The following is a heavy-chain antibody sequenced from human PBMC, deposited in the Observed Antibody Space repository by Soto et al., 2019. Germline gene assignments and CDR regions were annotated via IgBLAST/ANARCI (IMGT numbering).Heavy chain of an antibody. Sequence: SETLSLTCTVSGGSISSSSYYWGWIRQPPGKGLEWIGSIYYSGSTYYNPSLKSRVTISVDTSKNQFSLKLSSVTAADTAVYYCARHLLEQWGYYYMDVWGKGTTVTVSS. CDR3: ARHLLEQWGYYYMDV. D-gene: IGHD6-19*01. J-gene: IGHJ6*03. CDR1: GGSISSSSYY. CDR2: IYYSGST. V-gene: IGHV4-39*01.